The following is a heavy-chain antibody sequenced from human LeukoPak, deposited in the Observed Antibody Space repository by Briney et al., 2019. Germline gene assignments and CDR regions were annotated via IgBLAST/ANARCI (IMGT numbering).Heavy chain of an antibody. CDR2: MYNSGSP. CDR3: ASSFANWSFDY. D-gene: IGHD1-1*01. J-gene: IGHJ4*02. CDR1: GYSISNGYY. V-gene: IGHV4-38-2*02. Sequence: SETLSLTCSVSGYSISNGYYWGWIRQPPGKGLEWIGSMYNSGSPYSNPSLKSRVTISIDTSKNQFSLELSSVTAADTAVYYCASSFANWSFDYWGQGTLVTVSS.